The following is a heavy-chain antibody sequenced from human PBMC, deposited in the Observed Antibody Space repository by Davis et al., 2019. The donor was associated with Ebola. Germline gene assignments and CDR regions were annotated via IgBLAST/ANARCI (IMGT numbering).Heavy chain of an antibody. D-gene: IGHD1-26*01. CDR3: ARDRGAGRFDY. CDR1: GGSISSYY. Sequence: PSETLSLTCTVSGGSISSYYWSWIRQPPGKGLEWIGYIYYSGSTNYNPSLKSRVTISVDTSKNQFSLKLSSVTAADTAVYYCARDRGAGRFDYWGQGTLVTVSS. V-gene: IGHV4-59*01. CDR2: IYYSGST. J-gene: IGHJ4*02.